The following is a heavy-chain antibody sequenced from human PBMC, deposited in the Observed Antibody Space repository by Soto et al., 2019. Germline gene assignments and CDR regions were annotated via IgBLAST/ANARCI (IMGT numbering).Heavy chain of an antibody. V-gene: IGHV3-30-3*01. J-gene: IGHJ4*02. CDR2: ISYDGSDK. Sequence: QVQPVESGGGVVQPGTSLRLSCAASGFTFSGYAMHWVRQAPGKGLEWVAFISYDGSDKFYADSVKGRFTISRDNSKNTLYLQMNSLRAEDTAVYYCARERDSFDDWGQGTLVTVSS. CDR1: GFTFSGYA. D-gene: IGHD2-15*01. CDR3: ARERDSFDD.